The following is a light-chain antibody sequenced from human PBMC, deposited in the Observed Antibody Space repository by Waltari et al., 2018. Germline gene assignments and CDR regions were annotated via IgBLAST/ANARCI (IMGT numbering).Light chain of an antibody. CDR1: QDISSW. CDR2: KAS. J-gene: IGKJ1*01. CDR3: QQYNTAPWT. V-gene: IGKV1-5*03. Sequence: DIQMTQSPSSLSASVGDRVTITCRVSQDISSWVAWYQQKPGKAPNLLIYKASILNSGVPSRFSGSGSGTDFILTISNLQPEDVATCSCQQYNTAPWTFGQGTKVEI.